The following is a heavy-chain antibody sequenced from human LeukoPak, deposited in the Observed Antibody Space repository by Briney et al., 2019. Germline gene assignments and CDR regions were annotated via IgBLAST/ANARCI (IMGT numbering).Heavy chain of an antibody. Sequence: TSAKVSCKASGGTFSSYAISWVRQAPGQGLEWMGGIIPIFGTANYAQKFQGRVTITADESTSTAYMELSSLRSEDTAVYYCARVPPYSGSYYGVPRRFDPWGQGTLVTVSS. CDR1: GGTFSSYA. CDR2: IIPIFGTA. J-gene: IGHJ5*02. D-gene: IGHD1-26*01. V-gene: IGHV1-69*01. CDR3: ARVPPYSGSYYGVPRRFDP.